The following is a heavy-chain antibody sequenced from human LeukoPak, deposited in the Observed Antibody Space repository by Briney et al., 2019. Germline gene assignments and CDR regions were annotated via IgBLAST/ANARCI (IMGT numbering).Heavy chain of an antibody. J-gene: IGHJ5*02. Sequence: SETLSLTCTVSGYSISSGYYWSWIRQPPGEGLEWIGEINHSGSTNYNPSLKSRVTISVDTSKNQFSLKLSSVTAADTAVYYCATRTPLQWLRFAKGSWFDPWGQGTLVTVSS. CDR2: INHSGST. D-gene: IGHD5-12*01. CDR3: ATRTPLQWLRFAKGSWFDP. CDR1: GYSISSGYY. V-gene: IGHV4-38-2*02.